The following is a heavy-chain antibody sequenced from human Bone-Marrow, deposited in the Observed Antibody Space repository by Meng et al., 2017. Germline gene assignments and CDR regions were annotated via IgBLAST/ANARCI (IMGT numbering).Heavy chain of an antibody. Sequence: ASVKVFCKASGYTFTSYAVHWVRQAPGQRLEWMGWINAGNANTKYSQKFQGKVTITRDTSATTAYMELSSLTSEDTAVFYCARADYGSSWCYFDFWGQGTLVTVSS. CDR2: INAGNANT. CDR1: GYTFTSYA. CDR3: ARADYGSSWCYFDF. J-gene: IGHJ4*02. D-gene: IGHD3-22*01. V-gene: IGHV1-3*01.